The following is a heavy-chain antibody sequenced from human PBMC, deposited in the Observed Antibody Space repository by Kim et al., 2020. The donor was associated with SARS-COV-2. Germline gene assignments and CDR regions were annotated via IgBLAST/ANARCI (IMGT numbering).Heavy chain of an antibody. Sequence: SAGTSMNYADSVKGRFTISKDNTNKSLSLQMNSLTPEDTAVYYCVREPSNWGQGTLVTVSS. J-gene: IGHJ4*02. CDR3: VREPSN. CDR2: SAGTSM. V-gene: IGHV3-11*01.